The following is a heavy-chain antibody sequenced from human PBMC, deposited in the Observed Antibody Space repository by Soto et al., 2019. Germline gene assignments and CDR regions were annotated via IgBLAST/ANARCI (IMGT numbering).Heavy chain of an antibody. V-gene: IGHV4-39*01. D-gene: IGHD2-2*01. J-gene: IGHJ6*03. Sequence: SETLSLTCTVSGGSISSSSYYWGWIRQPPGKGLEWIGSIYYSGSTYYNPSLKSRVTISVDTSKNQFSLKLSSVTAADTAVYYCASGYCSSTSCYYYYYMDVWGKGTTVTVSS. CDR3: ASGYCSSTSCYYYYYMDV. CDR2: IYYSGST. CDR1: GGSISSSSYY.